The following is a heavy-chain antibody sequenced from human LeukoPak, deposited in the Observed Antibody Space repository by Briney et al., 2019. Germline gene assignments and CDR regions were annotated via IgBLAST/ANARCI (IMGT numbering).Heavy chain of an antibody. CDR1: GDSISSDY. V-gene: IGHV4-4*09. Sequence: PSETLSLTCTVSGDSISSDYWTWIRQPPGMGLEWIGYIYARGTTRYNPSLKSRVTISLDTSKTQFSLSLSSETAADTAVYYCARGPYYYMDVWGIGTTVTVSS. CDR2: IYARGTT. CDR3: ARGPYYYMDV. D-gene: IGHD3-10*01. J-gene: IGHJ6*03.